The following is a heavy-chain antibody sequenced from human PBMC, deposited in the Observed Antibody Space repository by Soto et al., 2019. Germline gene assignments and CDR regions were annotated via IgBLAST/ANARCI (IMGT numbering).Heavy chain of an antibody. V-gene: IGHV3-23*01. CDR3: AKDRTIASRTFDS. CDR2: ISGSVGST. J-gene: IGHJ4*02. D-gene: IGHD6-6*01. Sequence: LRLSCTASGFTFSDHGMHWVRQAPGKGLERVASISGSVGSTFYADSVKGRFTISRDNYLNTLDLQMNSLRAEDTAVYYCAKDRTIASRTFDSWGQGALVTVSS. CDR1: GFTFSDHG.